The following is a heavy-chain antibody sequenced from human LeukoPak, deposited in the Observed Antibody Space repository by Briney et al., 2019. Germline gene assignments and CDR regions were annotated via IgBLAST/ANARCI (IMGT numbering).Heavy chain of an antibody. CDR2: IYYSGST. Sequence: SETLSLTCTVSGGSISSYYWSWIRQPPGKGLEWIGYIYYSGSTNYNPSLKSRVTISVDTSKNQFSLKLSSVTAADTAVYYCARRRTTVTTTRYFDYWGQGTLVTVSS. CDR1: GGSISSYY. CDR3: ARRRTTVTTTRYFDY. V-gene: IGHV4-59*12. J-gene: IGHJ4*02. D-gene: IGHD4-17*01.